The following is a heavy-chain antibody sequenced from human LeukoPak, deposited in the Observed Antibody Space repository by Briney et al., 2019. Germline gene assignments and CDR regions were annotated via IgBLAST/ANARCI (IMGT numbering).Heavy chain of an antibody. V-gene: IGHV1-69*13. Sequence: ASVKVSCKASGGTFSSYAISWVRQAPGQGLEWMGGIIPIFGTANYAQKFQGRVTITADESTSTAYMELSSLRSEDTAVYYCARDSDSSTYYYYYMDVWGKGTTVTVSS. J-gene: IGHJ6*03. CDR3: ARDSDSSTYYYYYMDV. D-gene: IGHD2-15*01. CDR1: GGTFSSYA. CDR2: IIPIFGTA.